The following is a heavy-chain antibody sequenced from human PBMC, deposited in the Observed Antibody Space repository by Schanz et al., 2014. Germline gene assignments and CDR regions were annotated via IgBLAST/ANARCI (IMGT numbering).Heavy chain of an antibody. CDR3: AIIGVMVAVAGTRADY. Sequence: VQLVESGGGVVQPGRSLRLSCAAYGFTISSYSMNWVRQAPGKGLEWVSSISSSGSYIYYADSVKGRFSISRDNAKNSLFLQMNRLRAEDTALYYCAIIGVMVAVAGTRADYWGQGTLVTVSS. CDR2: ISSSGSYI. CDR1: GFTISSYS. V-gene: IGHV3-21*01. J-gene: IGHJ4*02. D-gene: IGHD6-19*01.